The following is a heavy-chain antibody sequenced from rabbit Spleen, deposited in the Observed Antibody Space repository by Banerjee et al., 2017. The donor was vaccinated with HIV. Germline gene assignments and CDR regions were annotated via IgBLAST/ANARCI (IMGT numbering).Heavy chain of an antibody. J-gene: IGHJ4*01. D-gene: IGHD7-1*01. Sequence: LEESGGGLVKPGGTLTLTCTVSGFSFSSNWICWVRQAPGKGLEWIACIDTNDGDTDYANWPKGRFTISKTSSTTVTLQMTSLTAADTATYFCGRSSYAGYAGYGYGTNLWGQGTLVTVS. CDR1: GFSFSSNW. CDR3: GRSSYAGYAGYGYGTNL. CDR2: IDTNDGDT. V-gene: IGHV1S45*01.